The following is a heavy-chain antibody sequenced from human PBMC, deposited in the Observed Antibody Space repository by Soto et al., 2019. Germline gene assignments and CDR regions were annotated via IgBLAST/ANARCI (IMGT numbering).Heavy chain of an antibody. CDR2: LSQTATAI. J-gene: IGHJ4*02. CDR3: ARWSSAFDY. V-gene: IGHV3-11*01. Sequence: QVQVVESGGDLVKPGGSLRLSCVASGFTFSDYYMGWVRQAPGKGLEWVSYLSQTATAIHYADSVRGRFTISRDNAKNSLYLEMSSLRAEDTAMYYCARWSSAFDYWGRGTRVTVSS. CDR1: GFTFSDYY.